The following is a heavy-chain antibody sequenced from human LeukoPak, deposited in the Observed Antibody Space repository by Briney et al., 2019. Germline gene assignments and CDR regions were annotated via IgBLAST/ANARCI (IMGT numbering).Heavy chain of an antibody. CDR2: IYYSGST. V-gene: IGHV4-39*01. D-gene: IGHD5-12*01. CDR3: ARSPRGYSGYESRYYFDY. CDR1: GGSISSSSYY. Sequence: SETLSLTCTVPGGSISSSSYYWGWIRQPPGKGLEWIGSIYYSGSTYYNPSLKSRVTISVDTSKNQFSLKLSSVTAADTAVYYCARSPRGYSGYESRYYFDYWGQGTLVTVSS. J-gene: IGHJ4*02.